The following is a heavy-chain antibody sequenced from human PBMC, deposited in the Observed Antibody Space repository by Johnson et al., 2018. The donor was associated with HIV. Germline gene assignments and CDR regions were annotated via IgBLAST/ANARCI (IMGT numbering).Heavy chain of an antibody. J-gene: IGHJ3*02. CDR1: GFTFSSYA. Sequence: VESGGGVVQPGRSLRLSCAASGFTFSSYAMHWVRQAPGKGLEWVAVISYDGSNKYYADSVKGRFTISRDNSTNTLYLQMNRLRAEDTAVYYCAREGDGLRVSDDAFDIWGQGTMVTVSS. CDR2: ISYDGSNK. CDR3: AREGDGLRVSDDAFDI. D-gene: IGHD3-16*01. V-gene: IGHV3-30*04.